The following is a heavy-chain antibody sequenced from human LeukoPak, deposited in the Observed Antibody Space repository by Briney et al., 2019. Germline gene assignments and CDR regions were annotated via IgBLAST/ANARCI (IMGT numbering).Heavy chain of an antibody. V-gene: IGHV3-74*01. CDR1: GLTFSNYW. D-gene: IGHD1-26*01. CDR3: TRIRVGAHQLEY. CDR2: INDAGRDI. Sequence: GGSQRLSCTSSGLTFSNYWMNLVRQARGQVLVWLSRINDAGRDISYADSVTGRFTSSRDNAKNTLYLQMNSLRAEDTAVYYCTRIRVGAHQLEYWGQGTLVTVSS. J-gene: IGHJ4*02.